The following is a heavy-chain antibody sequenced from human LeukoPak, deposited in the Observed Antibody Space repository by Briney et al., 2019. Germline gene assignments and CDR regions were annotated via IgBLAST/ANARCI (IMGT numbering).Heavy chain of an antibody. CDR3: ARDLREYSGYDVRGYAFDI. Sequence: PGGSLRLSCAVSGFTFSDYYMCWIRQAPGKGLEWVSYISSGGSTISHADSVKGRFTISRDNAENSLYLQMNSLRAEDTAVYYCARDLREYSGYDVRGYAFDIWGQGTMVTVSS. CDR1: GFTFSDYY. J-gene: IGHJ3*02. D-gene: IGHD5-12*01. CDR2: ISSGGSTI. V-gene: IGHV3-11*04.